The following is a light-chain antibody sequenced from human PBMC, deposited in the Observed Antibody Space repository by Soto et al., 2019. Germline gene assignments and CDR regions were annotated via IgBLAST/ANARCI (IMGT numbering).Light chain of an antibody. J-gene: IGKJ4*01. CDR2: RAS. CDR1: QSVNSN. Sequence: IVMTQSPVTLSLSPGEKATLSCRASQSVNSNLAWYQQKPGQAPRLFMFRASSRATGVPARFSGSGSGTEFNLTISSLQSEDFAVYYCQQYDSWPLTFGGGTKVEIK. V-gene: IGKV3-15*01. CDR3: QQYDSWPLT.